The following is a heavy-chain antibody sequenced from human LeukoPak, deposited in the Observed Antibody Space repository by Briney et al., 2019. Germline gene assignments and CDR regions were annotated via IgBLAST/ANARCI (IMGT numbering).Heavy chain of an antibody. J-gene: IGHJ5*02. CDR3: ARDYSGEWEQLTGWWFDP. V-gene: IGHV1-24*01. CDR1: GYTLTELS. CDR2: FDPDDGET. D-gene: IGHD1-26*01. Sequence: ASVKVSCKVSGYTLTELSMHWVRQAPGKGLEWMGGFDPDDGETIYEQKFQDRVTMTEDTSTDTAYMELSDLRPEDTAVYYCARDYSGEWEQLTGWWFDPWGQGTLVIVSS.